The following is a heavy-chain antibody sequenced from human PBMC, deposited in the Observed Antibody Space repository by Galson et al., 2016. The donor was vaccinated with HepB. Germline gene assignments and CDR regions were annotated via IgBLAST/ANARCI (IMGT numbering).Heavy chain of an antibody. J-gene: IGHJ4*02. CDR1: GYSFTSYW. V-gene: IGHV5-51*01. D-gene: IGHD3-16*01. Sequence: QSGAEVKQPGESLQISCKGSGYSFTSYWIGWVRQMPGKGQEWMGIIYPGDSYTTYSPSFQGQVNISADKSISTAYAQWSSLKASDTAIYYCAAPLGDEYYYDYWGQGTLVTVSS. CDR3: AAPLGDEYYYDY. CDR2: IYPGDSYT.